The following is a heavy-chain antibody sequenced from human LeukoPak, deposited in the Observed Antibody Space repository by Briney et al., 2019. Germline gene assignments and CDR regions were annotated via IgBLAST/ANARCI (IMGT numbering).Heavy chain of an antibody. J-gene: IGHJ6*03. Sequence: SETLSLTCTVSGGSISGYYWSWIRQPPGKGLEWIGYMYYSGSTKYNPSLKSRVTISVDTSKNQLSLKLSSVTAADTAVYYCARQDYYYYMDVWGKGATVTVSS. CDR2: MYYSGST. V-gene: IGHV4-59*08. CDR3: ARQDYYYYMDV. CDR1: GGSISGYY.